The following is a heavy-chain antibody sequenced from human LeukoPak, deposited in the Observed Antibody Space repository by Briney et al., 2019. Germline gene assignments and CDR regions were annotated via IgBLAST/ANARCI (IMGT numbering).Heavy chain of an antibody. D-gene: IGHD3-22*01. CDR2: IYSGGST. Sequence: GGSLRLSRAASGFTVSSNYMSWVRQAPGKGLEWVSVIYSGGSTYYADSVKGRFTISRDNSKNTLYLQMNSLRAEDTAVYYCARDRDSGYFQKYGMDVWGQGTTVTVSS. J-gene: IGHJ6*02. CDR3: ARDRDSGYFQKYGMDV. CDR1: GFTVSSNY. V-gene: IGHV3-66*02.